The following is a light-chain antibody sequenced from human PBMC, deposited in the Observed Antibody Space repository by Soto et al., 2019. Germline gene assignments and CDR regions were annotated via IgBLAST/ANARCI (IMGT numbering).Light chain of an antibody. CDR1: SGHSNNA. CDR3: QTWGTDTHVV. CDR2: VNSDGSH. V-gene: IGLV4-69*01. J-gene: IGLJ2*01. Sequence: QLVLTQSPSASASLGASVKFTCTLSSGHSNNAITWHQQQPGKGPRYLMKVNSDGSHSKGDGIPDRLSGSSSGAERYLTISTLQSEDEADYYCQTWGTDTHVVFGGGTKVTVL.